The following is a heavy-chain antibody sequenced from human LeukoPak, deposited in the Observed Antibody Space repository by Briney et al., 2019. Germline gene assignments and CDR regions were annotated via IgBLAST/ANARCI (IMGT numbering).Heavy chain of an antibody. D-gene: IGHD3-10*01. J-gene: IGHJ6*03. CDR3: YGSGSYYDYYYYMYV. CDR2: INSDGSST. V-gene: IGHV3-74*01. CDR1: GFTFSSYW. Sequence: AGSLRLTCAASGFTFSSYWMHWVRQAPGKGLVWVSRINSDGSSTSYADSVKGRFTISRDNAKNTLYLQMNSLRAEDTAVYYCYGSGSYYDYYYYMYVWGKGATVTVSS.